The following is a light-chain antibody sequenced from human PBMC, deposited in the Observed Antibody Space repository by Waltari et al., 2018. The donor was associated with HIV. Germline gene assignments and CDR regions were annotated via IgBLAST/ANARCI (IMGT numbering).Light chain of an antibody. CDR2: SDT. Sequence: QSVPTPPPPASGPPGPRVTMSCSGSSPNIGRNTVNWYPQPPGTAPKLLIFSDTQRPSGVPDRFSGSKSGTSASLAISGLQSEDEGDYYCAAWDDSLNGHWVFGGGTRVTVL. CDR3: AAWDDSLNGHWV. CDR1: SPNIGRNT. V-gene: IGLV1-44*01. J-gene: IGLJ3*02.